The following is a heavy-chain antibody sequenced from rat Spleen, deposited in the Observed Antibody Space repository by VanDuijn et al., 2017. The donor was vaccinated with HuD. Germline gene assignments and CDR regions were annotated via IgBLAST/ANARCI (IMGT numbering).Heavy chain of an antibody. CDR3: ARRHYGYTDYFDS. J-gene: IGHJ2*01. Sequence: EVQLVESDGGLVQPGRSLKLSCAASGFTFSDYYMAWVRQAPTKGLEWVARISYDGSSTYYRDSVKGRFTISRDNAKSILYLQMDSLRSEDTATYYCARRHYGYTDYFDSWGQGVMVTVSS. CDR1: GFTFSDYY. D-gene: IGHD1-11*01. CDR2: ISYDGSST. V-gene: IGHV5-29*01.